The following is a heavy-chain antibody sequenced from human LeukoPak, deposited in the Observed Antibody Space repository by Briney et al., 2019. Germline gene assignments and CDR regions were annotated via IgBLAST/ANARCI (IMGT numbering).Heavy chain of an antibody. CDR1: GVTFSSYG. D-gene: IGHD3-16*02. Sequence: GGSLRLSCAASGVTFSSYGMHWVRQAPGMWVEWGAVIWYDGSNENIADSVKGRFIISRDNSKNTLYLQMNSLRAEDTAVYYCAKGPAPRLGEFSYHALVDYWGQGTLVTVSS. J-gene: IGHJ4*02. V-gene: IGHV3-30*02. CDR3: AKGPAPRLGEFSYHALVDY. CDR2: IWYDGSNE.